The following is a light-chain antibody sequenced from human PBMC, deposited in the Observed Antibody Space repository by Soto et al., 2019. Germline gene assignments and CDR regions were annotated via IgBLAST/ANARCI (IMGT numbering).Light chain of an antibody. V-gene: IGKV3-11*01. CDR3: QQRSNWPVA. J-gene: IGKJ2*01. CDR1: QSVSSY. Sequence: EIVLTQSPATLSLSPGERATLSCRASQSVSSYLAWYQQKPGQAPGLLIYDASNRATGIPARFSGSGSGPDVTLTIISLEPEDFAVYYCQQRSNWPVAFGQGTKLEIK. CDR2: DAS.